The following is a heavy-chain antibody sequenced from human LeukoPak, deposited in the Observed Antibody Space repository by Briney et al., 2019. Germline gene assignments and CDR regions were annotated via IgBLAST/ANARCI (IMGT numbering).Heavy chain of an antibody. D-gene: IGHD3-22*01. CDR2: IYHSGST. CDR3: ARDHASDSSGFGLDN. J-gene: IGHJ4*02. V-gene: IGHV4-4*02. CDR1: GGSISSSNW. Sequence: SETLSLTCAVSGGSISSSNWWSWVRQPPGKGLEWIGEIYHSGSTNYNPSLRSRVTISVDTSKNQFSLKLSSVTAADTAVYYCARDHASDSSGFGLDNWGQGTLVTVSS.